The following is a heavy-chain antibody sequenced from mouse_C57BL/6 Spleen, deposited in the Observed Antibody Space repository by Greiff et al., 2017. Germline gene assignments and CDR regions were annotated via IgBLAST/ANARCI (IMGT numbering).Heavy chain of an antibody. CDR1: GYTFTSYW. Sequence: QVQLQQPGAELVRPGSSVKLSCKASGYTFTSYWMHWVKQRPIQGLEWIGNIDPSDSEPHYNQKFKDKATLTVDKSSSTAYMQLSSLTSEDSAVYYGARGGTTVVAPVLHYCDDWGQGTTLTVSS. D-gene: IGHD1-1*01. J-gene: IGHJ2*01. CDR3: ARGGTTVVAPVLHYCDD. V-gene: IGHV1-52*01. CDR2: IDPSDSEP.